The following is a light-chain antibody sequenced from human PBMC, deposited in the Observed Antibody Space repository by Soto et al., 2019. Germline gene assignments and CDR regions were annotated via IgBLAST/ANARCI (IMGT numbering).Light chain of an antibody. CDR1: QSLLHSNGYNY. Sequence: DIVMTQSPLSLPVTPGEPASISCRSSQSLLHSNGYNYLDWYLQKPGQSPQLLIYLGSNRASGVPDRFIGSGSGTDFTLKISRVEAEDVGVYYFLQALQTPWTFGQGTKVEIK. CDR2: LGS. J-gene: IGKJ1*01. CDR3: LQALQTPWT. V-gene: IGKV2-28*01.